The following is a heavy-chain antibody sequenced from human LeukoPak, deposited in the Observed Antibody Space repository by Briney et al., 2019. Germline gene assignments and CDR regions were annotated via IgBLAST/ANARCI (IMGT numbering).Heavy chain of an antibody. CDR1: GGSISSGGYY. Sequence: SETLSLTCTVSGGSISSGGYYWSWIRQPPGKGLEWIGYIYHSGSTYYNPSLKSRVTISVDRSKNQFSLKLSSVTAADTAVYYCARDRVGDYDSSGSFDYWGQGTLVTVSS. CDR2: IYHSGST. V-gene: IGHV4-30-2*01. D-gene: IGHD3-22*01. CDR3: ARDRVGDYDSSGSFDY. J-gene: IGHJ4*02.